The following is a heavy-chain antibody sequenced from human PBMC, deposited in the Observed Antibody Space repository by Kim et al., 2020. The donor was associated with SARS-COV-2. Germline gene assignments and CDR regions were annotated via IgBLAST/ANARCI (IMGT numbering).Heavy chain of an antibody. CDR3: AKDRSDYYDSSGYNDY. V-gene: IGHV3-30*18. D-gene: IGHD3-22*01. J-gene: IGHJ4*02. CDR2: ISYDGSNK. CDR1: GFTFSSYG. Sequence: GGSLRLSCAASGFTFSSYGMHWVRQAPGKGLEWVAVISYDGSNKYYADSVKGRFTISRDNSKNTLYLQMNSLRAEDTAVYYCAKDRSDYYDSSGYNDYWGQGTLVTVSS.